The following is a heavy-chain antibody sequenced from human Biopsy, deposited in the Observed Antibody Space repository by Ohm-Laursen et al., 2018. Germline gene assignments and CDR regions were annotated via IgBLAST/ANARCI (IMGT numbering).Heavy chain of an antibody. J-gene: IGHJ4*02. CDR3: AKCMTGGSNYYFHH. V-gene: IGHV3-33*06. CDR1: GFTFSSYG. Sequence: RSLRLSCAAPGFTFSSYGMLWVRQAPGKGLEWVAAIWYDGSNKNYADSVKGRSTIPRDNSKNTLYLQMNSLRGEDTAVYYCAKCMTGGSNYYFHHCGQGTLVTVSS. CDR2: IWYDGSNK. D-gene: IGHD2-8*01.